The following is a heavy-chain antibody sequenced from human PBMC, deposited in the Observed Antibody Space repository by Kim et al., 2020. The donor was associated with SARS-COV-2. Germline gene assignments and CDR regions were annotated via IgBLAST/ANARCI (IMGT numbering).Heavy chain of an antibody. Sequence: SETLSLTCTVSGGSVSSGSYYWSWIRQPPGKGLEWIGYIYYSGSTNYNPSLKSRVTISVDTSKNQFSLKLSSVTAADTAVYYCAREPYSGYDSHYYYGMDVWGQGTTVTVSS. CDR3: AREPYSGYDSHYYYGMDV. CDR1: GGSVSSGSYY. V-gene: IGHV4-61*01. J-gene: IGHJ6*02. CDR2: IYYSGST. D-gene: IGHD5-12*01.